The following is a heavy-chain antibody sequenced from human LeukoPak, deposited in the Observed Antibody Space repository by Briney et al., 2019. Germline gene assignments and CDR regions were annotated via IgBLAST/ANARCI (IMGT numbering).Heavy chain of an antibody. J-gene: IGHJ4*02. V-gene: IGHV3-30*03. Sequence: GGSLRLSCAASGFSFSNYGMHWVRQAPGKGLEWVALISYDGSNKDYADSVKGRFAISRDNSKNTVYLQMNSLRAEDTAVFYCATRQYSSGRAFDYWGQGTLVTVSS. CDR3: ATRQYSSGRAFDY. D-gene: IGHD3-22*01. CDR1: GFSFSNYG. CDR2: ISYDGSNK.